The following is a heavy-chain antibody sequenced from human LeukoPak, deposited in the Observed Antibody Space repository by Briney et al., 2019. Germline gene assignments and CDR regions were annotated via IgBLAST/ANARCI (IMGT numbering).Heavy chain of an antibody. CDR3: AREITTNGGRYFDN. D-gene: IGHD7-27*01. J-gene: IGHJ4*02. Sequence: GGSLRLSCAASGFIFSNYWMPWVRQAPGKGLVWVSRINIDGSSTNYADSVKGRFTISRDNTKNTLYLQMNSLRAEDTAVYYCAREITTNGGRYFDNWGQGNLVTVSS. V-gene: IGHV3-74*01. CDR2: INIDGSST. CDR1: GFIFSNYW.